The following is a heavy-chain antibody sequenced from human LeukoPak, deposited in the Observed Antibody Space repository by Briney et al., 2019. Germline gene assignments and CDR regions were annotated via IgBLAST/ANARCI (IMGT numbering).Heavy chain of an antibody. CDR2: INPNSGGT. CDR1: GYTFTGYY. CDR3: ARTGTGYSNYELGGG. V-gene: IGHV1-2*02. D-gene: IGHD4-11*01. Sequence: ASVKVSCKASGYTFTGYYMHWVRQAPGQGLEWMGWINPNSGGTNYALKFQGRVTMTRDTSISTAYMELSRLRSDDTAVYYCARTGTGYSNYELGGGWGQGTLVTVSS. J-gene: IGHJ4*02.